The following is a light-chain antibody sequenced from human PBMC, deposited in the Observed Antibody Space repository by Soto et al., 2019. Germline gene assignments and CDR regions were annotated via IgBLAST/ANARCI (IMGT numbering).Light chain of an antibody. CDR3: GSYTSSSTLV. Sequence: QSALTQPASVSGSPGQSITISCTGTSSDVGGYNYVSWYRQYPGKAPQLLIYEVTNRPSGVSNRFSGSKSGNTASLTISGLQAADEADYYCGSYTSSSTLVFGGGTKVTVL. CDR2: EVT. V-gene: IGLV2-14*01. J-gene: IGLJ3*02. CDR1: SSDVGGYNY.